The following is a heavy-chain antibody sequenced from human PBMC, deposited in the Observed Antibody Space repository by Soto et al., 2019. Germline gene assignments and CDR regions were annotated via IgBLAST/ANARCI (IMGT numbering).Heavy chain of an antibody. CDR1: GFTFSNYV. V-gene: IGHV3-30*03. D-gene: IGHD2-21*01. J-gene: IGHJ3*01. CDR3: ARGRPLPSMNTGGETLDC. Sequence: QVQLVESGGGVVQPGTSLTLSCAASGFTFSNYVMHWVRQAPGKGLEWVAAMSFDGTRYYTDSVKGGSTISRDSTRNTLFMQTSGLRVDDTALCICARGRPLPSMNTGGETLDCWGQGKMVTVSS. CDR2: MSFDGTR.